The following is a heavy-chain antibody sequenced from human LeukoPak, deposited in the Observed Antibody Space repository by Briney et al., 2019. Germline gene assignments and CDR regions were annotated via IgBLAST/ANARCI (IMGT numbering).Heavy chain of an antibody. CDR2: ISDIGSI. Sequence: PSETLSLTCTVSGGSISSYYWSRVRQPPGKGLEWIAYISDIGSINYNPSLKSRVTISLDTSKNQLSLKLRSVTAADTAVYYCAGHHPRNTVDFWGQGTLVTVSS. V-gene: IGHV4-59*08. D-gene: IGHD2/OR15-2a*01. J-gene: IGHJ4*02. CDR3: AGHHPRNTVDF. CDR1: GGSISSYY.